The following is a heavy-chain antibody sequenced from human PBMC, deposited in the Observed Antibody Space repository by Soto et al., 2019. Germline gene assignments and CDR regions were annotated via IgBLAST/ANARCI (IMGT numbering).Heavy chain of an antibody. D-gene: IGHD6-25*01. V-gene: IGHV4-31*03. CDR1: GGSISSVGHY. CDR2: IYYSGST. J-gene: IGHJ6*02. Sequence: SETLSLTCTVSGGSISSVGHYWTWIRQQPGKGLEWIGYIYYSGSTDYNPSLKSRVTISVDRSKNQFSLNLSSVTAADTAIYYCARESGGYDSSTRYGLDVWGQGTTVTVSS. CDR3: ARESGGYDSSTRYGLDV.